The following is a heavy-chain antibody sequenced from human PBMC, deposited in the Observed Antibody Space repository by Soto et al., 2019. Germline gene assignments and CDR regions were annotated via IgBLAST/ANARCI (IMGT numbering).Heavy chain of an antibody. CDR2: FDPEDGET. Sequence: QVPLVQSGAEVKKPGASVKVSCKVSGYTLTELSMHWVRQAPGKGLEWMGGFDPEDGETIYAQKFQGRVTMTEDTSTDTAYMELSSLRSEDTAVHYCALLRTWVSGWLPHAFDIWGQGTMVTVSS. V-gene: IGHV1-24*01. CDR1: GYTLTELS. D-gene: IGHD3-3*01. CDR3: ALLRTWVSGWLPHAFDI. J-gene: IGHJ3*02.